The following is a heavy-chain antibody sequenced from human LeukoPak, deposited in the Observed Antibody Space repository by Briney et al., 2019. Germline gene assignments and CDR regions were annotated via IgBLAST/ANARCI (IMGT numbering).Heavy chain of an antibody. Sequence: SVKVSCKASGGAFSSYAISWVRQAPGQGLEWMGGIIPIFGTANYAQKFQGRVTITADESTSTAYMELSSLRSEDTAVYYCARDRKGLRFLEWLPPYYYYGMDVWGQGTTVTVSS. CDR2: IIPIFGTA. J-gene: IGHJ6*02. V-gene: IGHV1-69*13. CDR3: ARDRKGLRFLEWLPPYYYYGMDV. CDR1: GGAFSSYA. D-gene: IGHD3-3*01.